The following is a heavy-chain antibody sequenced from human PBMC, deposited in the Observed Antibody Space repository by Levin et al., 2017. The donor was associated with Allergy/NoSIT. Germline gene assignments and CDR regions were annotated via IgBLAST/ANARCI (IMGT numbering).Heavy chain of an antibody. Sequence: TGGSLRLSCAASGFTFSSYGMHWVRQAPGKGLEWVAVIWYDGSNKYYADSVKGRFTISRDNSKNTLYLQMNSLRAEDTAVYYCARDYGDYLEAFDIWGQGTMVTVSS. CDR1: GFTFSSYG. D-gene: IGHD4-17*01. J-gene: IGHJ3*02. CDR3: ARDYGDYLEAFDI. V-gene: IGHV3-33*01. CDR2: IWYDGSNK.